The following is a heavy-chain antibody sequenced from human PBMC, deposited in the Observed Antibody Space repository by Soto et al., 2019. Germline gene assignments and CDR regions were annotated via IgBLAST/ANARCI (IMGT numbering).Heavy chain of an antibody. D-gene: IGHD1-7*01. CDR3: ARESVVTGTHHFDY. Sequence: GASVKVSCKASGYTFKDYFLHCVLQSPLQWLEWMGWINSNTGGTNYAQKFQGRVTMTRDTPISTAYMELSRLTSDDTAVYHCARESVVTGTHHFDYWGQGTLVTVSS. CDR2: INSNTGGT. V-gene: IGHV1-2*02. J-gene: IGHJ4*02. CDR1: GYTFKDYF.